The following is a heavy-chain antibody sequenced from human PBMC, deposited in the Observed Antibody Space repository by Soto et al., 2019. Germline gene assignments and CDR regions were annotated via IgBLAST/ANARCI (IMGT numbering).Heavy chain of an antibody. D-gene: IGHD3-10*01. CDR1: GFNFSNYG. CDR2: ISYDGSNK. CDR3: AKDGSGRSGMDV. J-gene: IGHJ6*02. Sequence: GGSLRLSCAASGFNFSNYGMHWVRQAPGKGLEWVAVISYDGSNKYYVDSMKGRFTISRDNSKNALYLQMNSLRTEDTAVYYCAKDGSGRSGMDVWGQGTTVTVSS. V-gene: IGHV3-30*18.